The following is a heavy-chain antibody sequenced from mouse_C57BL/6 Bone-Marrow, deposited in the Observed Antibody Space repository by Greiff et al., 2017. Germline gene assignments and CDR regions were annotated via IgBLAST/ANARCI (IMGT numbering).Heavy chain of an antibody. J-gene: IGHJ4*01. V-gene: IGHV1-26*01. CDR2: INPNNGGT. CDR1: GYTFTDYY. CDR3: ARNDYDAMDY. Sequence: EVQLQQSGPELVKPGASVKISCKASGYTFTDYYMNWVKQSHGKSLEWIGDINPNNGGTIYNQKFKGKATLTVDKSSSPAYMELRSLTSEDSAVYYCARNDYDAMDYWGQGTSVTVSS.